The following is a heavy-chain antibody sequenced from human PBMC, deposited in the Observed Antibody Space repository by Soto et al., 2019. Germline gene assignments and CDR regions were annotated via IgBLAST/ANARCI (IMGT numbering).Heavy chain of an antibody. CDR1: GGTFNTYA. J-gene: IGHJ1*01. V-gene: IGHV1-69*01. D-gene: IGHD3-16*01. CDR3: AKAAGEH. Sequence: QMQLVQSGAEVKERGSSVKISCKTSGGTFNTYALTWVRQAPGQGLEWIGGIIPIFGIKNVAQRFQGRVTTNADESLTTAYMEMTSLRSDDTAVYYSAKAAGEHWGQGTLVTVSS. CDR2: IIPIFGIK.